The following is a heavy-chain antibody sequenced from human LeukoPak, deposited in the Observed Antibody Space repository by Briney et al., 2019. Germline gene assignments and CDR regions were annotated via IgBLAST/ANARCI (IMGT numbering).Heavy chain of an antibody. CDR3: ARAEDDSSGYFPLDY. CDR1: GYTFTSYG. Sequence: ASVKVSCKASGYTFTSYGISWVRQAPGQGLEWMGGIIPIFGTANYAQKFQGRVTITADKSTSTAYMELSSLRSEDTAVYYCARAEDDSSGYFPLDYWGQGTLVTVSS. V-gene: IGHV1-69*06. J-gene: IGHJ4*02. CDR2: IIPIFGTA. D-gene: IGHD3-22*01.